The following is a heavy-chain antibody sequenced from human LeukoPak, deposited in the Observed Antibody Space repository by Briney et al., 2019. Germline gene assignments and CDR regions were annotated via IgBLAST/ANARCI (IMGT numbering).Heavy chain of an antibody. J-gene: IGHJ5*02. V-gene: IGHV1-69*04. D-gene: IGHD2-2*01. CDR1: GGTFSSYA. Sequence: ASVTVSCKASGGTFSSYAISWVRQAPGQGLEWMGRIIPILGIANYAQKFQGRVTITADKSTSTAYMELSSLRSEDTAVYYCAREGKYCSSTSCYYERENWFDPWGQGTLVTVSS. CDR3: AREGKYCSSTSCYYERENWFDP. CDR2: IIPILGIA.